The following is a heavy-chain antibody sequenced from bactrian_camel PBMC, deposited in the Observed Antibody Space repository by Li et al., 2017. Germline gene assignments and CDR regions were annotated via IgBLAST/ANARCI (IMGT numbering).Heavy chain of an antibody. J-gene: IGHJ4*01. V-gene: IGHV3S53*01. CDR2: LRRDGTI. CDR1: AYITEQCG. Sequence: QLVESGGGSVQAGGSLKLSCAGSAYITEQCGMGWYRQAAGKEVNLVSLRRDGTIIYADSVKGRFTISQDKAAENTVYLQMSSLKPEDTAMYYCAADRMYSGRVCNSRGVPQFDYRGQGTQVTVS. CDR3: AADRMYSGRVCNSRGVPQFDY. D-gene: IGHD2*01.